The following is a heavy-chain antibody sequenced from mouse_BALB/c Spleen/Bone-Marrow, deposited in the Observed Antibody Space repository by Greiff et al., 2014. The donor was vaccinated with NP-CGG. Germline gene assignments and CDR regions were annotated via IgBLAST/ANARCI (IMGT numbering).Heavy chain of an antibody. Sequence: QVQLQQPGAELAKPGASVKMSCKASGYTFTSYRMHWVKQRPGQGLEWIGYINPSTGYTEYNQKFKDKATLTADKSSSTAYMQLSSLTSEDSAVYYCARSYYDGSSFAYWGQGTLVTFSA. D-gene: IGHD1-1*01. CDR1: GYTFTSYR. J-gene: IGHJ3*01. CDR3: ARSYYDGSSFAY. CDR2: INPSTGYT. V-gene: IGHV1-4*01.